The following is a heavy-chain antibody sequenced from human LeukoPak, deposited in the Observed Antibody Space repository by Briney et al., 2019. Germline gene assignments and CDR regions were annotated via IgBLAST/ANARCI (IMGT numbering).Heavy chain of an antibody. Sequence: GGSLRLSCAASGFTVSNNWMNWVRQAPGKGLEWVSLIFSGGDTQYADSVKDRFTISRDASKNTLYLQMSNLRAEDTAVYYCARDDRDISSYRFDYWGHGTLVTVSS. CDR1: GFTVSNNW. V-gene: IGHV3-66*01. D-gene: IGHD6-6*01. CDR2: IFSGGDT. J-gene: IGHJ4*01. CDR3: ARDDRDISSYRFDY.